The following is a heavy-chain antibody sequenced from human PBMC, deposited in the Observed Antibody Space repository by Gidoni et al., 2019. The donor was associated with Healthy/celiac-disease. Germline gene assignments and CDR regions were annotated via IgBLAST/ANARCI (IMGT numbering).Heavy chain of an antibody. D-gene: IGHD6-13*01. CDR3: ARVGSSWYFDY. J-gene: IGHJ4*02. Sequence: QLQLQESGPGLVKPSETLSLTCTVSGVPISSSSYYWGWIRQPPGKGLGWSGSIYYSGSTYYNPSLKSRVTISVDTSKNQFTLKLSSVTAADTAVYYCARVGSSWYFDYWGQGTLVTVSS. V-gene: IGHV4-39*07. CDR1: GVPISSSSYY. CDR2: IYYSGST.